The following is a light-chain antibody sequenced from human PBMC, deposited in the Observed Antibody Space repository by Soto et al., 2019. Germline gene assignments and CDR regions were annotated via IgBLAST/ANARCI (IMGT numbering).Light chain of an antibody. CDR1: SSDVGGYGS. CDR2: EVS. Sequence: QSELTQPASVSGPPGQSITISCTGTSSDVGGYGSVSWYQQHPGKAPKLMIYEVSNRPSGVSNRFSGSKSGNTASLTISGLQAEDDADYYCSSYTSSGTYVFGTGTKV. V-gene: IGLV2-14*01. CDR3: SSYTSSGTYV. J-gene: IGLJ1*01.